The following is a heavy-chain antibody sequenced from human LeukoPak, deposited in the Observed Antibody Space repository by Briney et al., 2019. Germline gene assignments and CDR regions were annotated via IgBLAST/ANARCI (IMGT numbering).Heavy chain of an antibody. D-gene: IGHD2-2*01. CDR3: ARDQRAAPAAIFQRYFYYMDV. CDR1: GFTFSSYW. Sequence: GGSLRLSCVASGFTFSSYWMSWVRQAPGKGLEWVANIKQDGSEKYYVDSVKGRFTISRDNAKNSLYLQMNSLRAEDTSVYYCARDQRAAPAAIFQRYFYYMDVWGKGTTVTVSS. J-gene: IGHJ6*03. V-gene: IGHV3-7*01. CDR2: IKQDGSEK.